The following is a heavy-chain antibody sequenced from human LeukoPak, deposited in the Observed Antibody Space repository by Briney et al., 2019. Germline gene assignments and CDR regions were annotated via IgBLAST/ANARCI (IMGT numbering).Heavy chain of an antibody. D-gene: IGHD3-9*01. J-gene: IGHJ3*02. V-gene: IGHV1-2*06. Sequence: ASVKVSCKASGYTFTGDYMHGVRQAPGQGLEWMGRINPNSGGTNYAQKFQGRVPMTRDTSISTAYMELSRLRSDDTAVYYCARVSTYDILTGYYIRSNAFDIWGQGTMVTVSS. CDR3: ARVSTYDILTGYYIRSNAFDI. CDR1: GYTFTGDY. CDR2: INPNSGGT.